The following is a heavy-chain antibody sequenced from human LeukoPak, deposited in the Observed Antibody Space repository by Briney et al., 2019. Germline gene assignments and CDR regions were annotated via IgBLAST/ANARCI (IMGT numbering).Heavy chain of an antibody. J-gene: IGHJ5*02. CDR2: INAGNGNT. D-gene: IGHD2-2*01. V-gene: IGHV1-3*01. CDR3: ARESVVPAPFDP. CDR1: GYTFTGYY. Sequence: GASVKVSCKASGYTFTGYYMHWVRQAPGQRLEWMGWINAGNGNTKYSQKFQGRVTITRDTSASTAYMELSSLRSEDTAVYYCARESVVPAPFDPWGQGTLVTVSS.